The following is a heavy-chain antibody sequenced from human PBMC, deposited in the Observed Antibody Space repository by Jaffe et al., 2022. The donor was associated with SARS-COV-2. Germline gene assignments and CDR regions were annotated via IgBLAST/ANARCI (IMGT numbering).Heavy chain of an antibody. V-gene: IGHV3-23*01. CDR1: GFTFSSYA. CDR3: AKDQRAYCTNAVCSSFDY. Sequence: EVQLLESGGGLVQPGGSLRLSCAASGFTFSSYAMNWVRQAPGKGLEWVSAISGSGVNTYYADSVKGRFTISRDNSKNTLYLQMNSLGAEDTAVYYCAKDQRAYCTNAVCSSFDYWGQGTLVTVSS. J-gene: IGHJ4*02. D-gene: IGHD2-8*01. CDR2: ISGSGVNT.